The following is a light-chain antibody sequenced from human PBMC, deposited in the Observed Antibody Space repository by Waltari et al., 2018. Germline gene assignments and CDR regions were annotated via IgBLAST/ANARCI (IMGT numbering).Light chain of an antibody. CDR2: GNT. J-gene: IGLJ2*01. V-gene: IGLV1-40*01. Sequence: QSVLTQPPSVSGAPGQRVTISCTGSSSNIGAGYDVLWYQQLPGTAPKLLIYGNTNRPTGLPDRFSGAKSGTSASLSITGLQVDGEADYYCQSYDSSLSAVVFGGGTKLTVL. CDR3: QSYDSSLSAVV. CDR1: SSNIGAGYD.